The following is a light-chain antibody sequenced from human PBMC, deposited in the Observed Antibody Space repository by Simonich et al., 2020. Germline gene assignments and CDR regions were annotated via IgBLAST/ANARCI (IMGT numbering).Light chain of an antibody. J-gene: IGLJ2*01. V-gene: IGLV2-23*01. CDR3: CSYAGSSTLV. CDR2: EGS. CDR1: SSDVGSYNL. Sequence: QSALTQPASVSGSPGQSITISCTGTSSDVGSYNLVSWYQQHPGKTPKLMIYEGSRRPSWVSNRFAGSKSGNPASLTLSGLQAEDEADYYCCSYAGSSTLVFGGGTKLTVL.